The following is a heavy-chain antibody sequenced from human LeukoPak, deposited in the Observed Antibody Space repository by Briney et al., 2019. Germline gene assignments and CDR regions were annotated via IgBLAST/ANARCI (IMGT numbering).Heavy chain of an antibody. J-gene: IGHJ5*02. V-gene: IGHV1-2*02. Sequence: ASVKVSCKASGYTFTDYYVHWVRQAPGHGLEWMGWINPNSGGTNPAQKLQGRVTMTRDTSISTAYMELRRLRSDDTAVYYCAKERYILATMGKNWFDPWGQGTLVTVSS. CDR3: AKERYILATMGKNWFDP. CDR1: GYTFTDYY. CDR2: INPNSGGT. D-gene: IGHD5-12*01.